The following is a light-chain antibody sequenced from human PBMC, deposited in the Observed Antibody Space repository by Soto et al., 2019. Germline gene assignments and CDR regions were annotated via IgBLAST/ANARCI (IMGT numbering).Light chain of an antibody. Sequence: IQMTQSPSSLSASVGDRVTITCRASQSISNFLNWYQQKPGRAPELLIYGAYSLQSGVPSRFSGSGSGTDFTLTISSLQPEDSAAYYCQQSHSSPLTFGGGTKVEFK. V-gene: IGKV1-39*01. CDR1: QSISNF. CDR3: QQSHSSPLT. J-gene: IGKJ4*01. CDR2: GAY.